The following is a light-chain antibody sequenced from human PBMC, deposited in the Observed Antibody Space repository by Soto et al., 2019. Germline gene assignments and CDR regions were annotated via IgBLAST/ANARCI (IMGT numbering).Light chain of an antibody. Sequence: EIVLTQSPDTLSLSPGERATLSCRASQSVRSGRLAWYQQKPGQATRLVFFDASNRASGIPVRFSGSGSGTDFTLTITRLEPEDFAVYYCQEYDDSPPITFGLGTRLEIK. CDR1: QSVRSGR. CDR3: QEYDDSPPIT. J-gene: IGKJ5*01. V-gene: IGKV3-20*01. CDR2: DAS.